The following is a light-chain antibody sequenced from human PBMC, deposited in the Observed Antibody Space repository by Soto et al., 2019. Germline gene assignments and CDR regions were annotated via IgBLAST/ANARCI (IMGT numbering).Light chain of an antibody. V-gene: IGKV1-9*01. CDR3: QQLNYHPVT. CDR1: QGISRY. J-gene: IGKJ5*01. CDR2: GAS. Sequence: DIQLTQSPSFLSASVGDRVTITCRASQGISRYLAWYQQKPGKAPKLLIYGASTLQSGVPSRFSGSGSGTEFTLTIGSLQTEDFASYYCQQLNYHPVTFGQGTRLGIK.